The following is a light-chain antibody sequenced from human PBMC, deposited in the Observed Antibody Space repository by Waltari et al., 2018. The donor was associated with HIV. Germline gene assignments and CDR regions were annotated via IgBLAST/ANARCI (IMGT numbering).Light chain of an antibody. V-gene: IGLV1-51*01. CDR1: SSNIGHDY. J-gene: IGLJ3*02. CDR2: DNT. CDR3: GTWDRTLGGVV. Sequence: QSVLTQPPSVSAAPGQKVTISCSRSSSNIGHDYVSWYQHVPGAAPRLLIYDNTKRPSGIPDRVSGSKSGTSATLASTGLQTGDEADYYCGTWDRTLGGVVFGGGTKLTVL.